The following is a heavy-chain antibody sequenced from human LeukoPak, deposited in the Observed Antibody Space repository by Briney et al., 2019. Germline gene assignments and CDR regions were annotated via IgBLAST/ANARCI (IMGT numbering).Heavy chain of an antibody. Sequence: GASVKVSCKAPGYTFTGYYMHWVRQAPGQGLEWMGWINPNSGGTNYAQKFQGWVTMTRDTSISTAYMELSRLRSDDTAVYYCATSRSHYYDSSGYLGYFDYWGQGTLVTVSS. CDR1: GYTFTGYY. CDR2: INPNSGGT. V-gene: IGHV1-2*04. J-gene: IGHJ4*02. D-gene: IGHD3-22*01. CDR3: ATSRSHYYDSSGYLGYFDY.